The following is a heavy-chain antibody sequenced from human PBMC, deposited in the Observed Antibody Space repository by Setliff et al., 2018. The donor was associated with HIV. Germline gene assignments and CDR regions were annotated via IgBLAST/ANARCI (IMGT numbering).Heavy chain of an antibody. D-gene: IGHD3-9*01. V-gene: IGHV4-34*01. CDR2: INHSGKT. Sequence: SETLSLTCAVYGGSFSNYYWSWIRQPPGKGPEWIGEINHSGKTDYNPSLKNRVTISVDTSKNQFSLKVNSVTAAGTAVYYCASTRIPIWFFHYWAQGTLVTVSS. CDR1: GGSFSNYY. CDR3: ASTRIPIWFFHY. J-gene: IGHJ4*02.